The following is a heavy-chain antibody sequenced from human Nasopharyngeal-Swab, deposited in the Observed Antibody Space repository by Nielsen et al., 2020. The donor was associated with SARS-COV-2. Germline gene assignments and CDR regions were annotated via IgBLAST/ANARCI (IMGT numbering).Heavy chain of an antibody. J-gene: IGHJ6*02. CDR1: GFTFSSYG. Sequence: GESLKISCAASGFTFSSYGMHWVRQAPGKGLEWVAVISYDGSNKYYADSVKGRFTISRDNSKNTLHLQMNSLRAEDTAVYYCAKDTYDSSGYFRIYYYYGMDVWGQGTTVTVSS. V-gene: IGHV3-30*18. D-gene: IGHD3-22*01. CDR2: ISYDGSNK. CDR3: AKDTYDSSGYFRIYYYYGMDV.